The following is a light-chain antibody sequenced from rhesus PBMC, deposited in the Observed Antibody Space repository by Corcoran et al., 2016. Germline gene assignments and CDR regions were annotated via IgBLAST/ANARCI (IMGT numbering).Light chain of an antibody. CDR1: ERVGSY. J-gene: IGKJ1*01. Sequence: EIVMTQSPATLSLSPGETATLSCRASERVGSYLAWYQPKPGQAPKLRVHSAYFRATGNPDRFSGSGSRTECTLTISSLEPEDVGVYHCQQYNDLLWTFGQGTKVEIK. V-gene: IGKV3-40*03. CDR2: SAY. CDR3: QQYNDLLWT.